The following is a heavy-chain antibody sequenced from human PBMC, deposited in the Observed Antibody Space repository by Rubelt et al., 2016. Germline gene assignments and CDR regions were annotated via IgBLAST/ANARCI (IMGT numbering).Heavy chain of an antibody. V-gene: IGHV4-34*11. CDR3: ARYLRGAARGFDP. CDR2: MFYSGNT. Sequence: QVQLQQWGAGLLKPSETLFLPCAVYGGSFSGYYWNWIRQPPGKGLEWIAYMFYSGNTNYNPSLKSRVTISVDTSKNQFSLKLSSVTAADTAVYYCARYLRGAARGFDPWGQGTLVIVSS. CDR1: GGSFSGYY. J-gene: IGHJ5*02. D-gene: IGHD6-6*01.